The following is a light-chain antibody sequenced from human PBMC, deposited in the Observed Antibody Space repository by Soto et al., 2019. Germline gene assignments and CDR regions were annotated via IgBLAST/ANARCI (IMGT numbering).Light chain of an antibody. V-gene: IGLV2-14*01. CDR1: SSDVGGYNY. Sequence: QSALTQPASVSGSPGQSITISCTGTSSDVGGYNYVSWYQQHPGKAPKLMIYDVSNRPSGVSNRFSASKSGNTASLTISGLQAEDEADYYCTSYTGSSTLFGGGTKLTVL. CDR3: TSYTGSSTL. J-gene: IGLJ3*02. CDR2: DVS.